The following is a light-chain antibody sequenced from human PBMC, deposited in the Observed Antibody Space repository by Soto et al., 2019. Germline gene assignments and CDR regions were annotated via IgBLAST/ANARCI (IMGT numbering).Light chain of an antibody. J-gene: IGKJ3*01. CDR1: QSITSY. CDR3: QLSYDTPIT. CDR2: AAS. Sequence: DIQMTQSPSSVSASVGDRVTITCRASQSITSYLNWDQQKPGKAPNLLIYAASSLQSGVRSRFSGSGSGTDFTLTISSLQPEDFATYGCQLSYDTPITFGPGTKVDMK. V-gene: IGKV1-39*01.